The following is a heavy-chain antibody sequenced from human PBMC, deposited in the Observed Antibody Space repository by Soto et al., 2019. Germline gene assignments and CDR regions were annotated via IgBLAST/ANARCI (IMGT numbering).Heavy chain of an antibody. J-gene: IGHJ4*02. CDR2: IIPIFGTA. D-gene: IGHD4-17*01. Sequence: SRKASGGTFSSYAISWVRQAPGQGLEWMGGIIPIFGTANYAQKFQGRVTITADESTSTAYMELSSLRSEDTAVYYCARVRSYGGNLIDYWGQGTLVTVSS. CDR3: ARVRSYGGNLIDY. V-gene: IGHV1-69*01. CDR1: GGTFSSYA.